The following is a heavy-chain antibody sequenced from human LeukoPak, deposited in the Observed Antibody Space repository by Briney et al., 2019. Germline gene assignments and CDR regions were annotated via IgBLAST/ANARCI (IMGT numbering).Heavy chain of an antibody. Sequence: ASVKVSCKASGGTFSSYAISWVRQAPGQRLEWMGGIIPIFGTANYAQKFQGRVTMTRNTSISTAYMELSSLRSEDTAVYYCARGEGGYSYGYVYDYWGQGTLVTVSS. CDR3: ARGEGGYSYGYVYDY. CDR1: GGTFSSYA. V-gene: IGHV1-69*05. J-gene: IGHJ4*02. D-gene: IGHD5-18*01. CDR2: IIPIFGTA.